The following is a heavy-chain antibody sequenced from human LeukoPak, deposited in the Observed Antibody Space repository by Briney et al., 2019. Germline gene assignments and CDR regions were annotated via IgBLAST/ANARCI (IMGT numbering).Heavy chain of an antibody. CDR1: GFTFSSYA. CDR2: ISGSGGST. D-gene: IGHD3-22*01. J-gene: IGHJ4*02. V-gene: IGHV3-23*01. Sequence: PGGSLRLSCAASGFTFSSYAMSWVRQAPGKGLEWVSAISGSGGSTYYADSVKGRFTISRDNSKNTLYLQMNSLRAEDMAVYYCAKGITMIVVAPGYWGQGTLVTVSS. CDR3: AKGITMIVVAPGY.